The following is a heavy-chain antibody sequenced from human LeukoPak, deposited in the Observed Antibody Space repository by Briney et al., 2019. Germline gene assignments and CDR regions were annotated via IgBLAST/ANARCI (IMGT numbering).Heavy chain of an antibody. CDR3: ARRGDSSGHYYVIERTFDY. CDR2: INHSGGT. D-gene: IGHD3-22*01. J-gene: IGHJ4*02. Sequence: SETLSLPCAVYGGSFSGYYWSWIRQPPGKGLEWIGEINHSGGTNYNPSLKSRVTISVDTSKNQFSLKLSSVTAADTAVYYCARRGDSSGHYYVIERTFDYWGQGTLVTVSS. V-gene: IGHV4-34*01. CDR1: GGSFSGYY.